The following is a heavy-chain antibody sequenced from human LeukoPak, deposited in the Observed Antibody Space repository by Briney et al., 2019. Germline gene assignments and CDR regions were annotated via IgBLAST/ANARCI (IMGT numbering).Heavy chain of an antibody. V-gene: IGHV4-59*01. CDR2: IYYSGST. CDR1: GGSISSYY. D-gene: IGHD3-3*01. CDR3: ARDDRLRFLEWPN. Sequence: SETLSLTCTVSGGSISSYYWSWIRQPPGKGPEWIGYIYYSGSTNYNPSLKSRVTISVDTSKNQFSLKLSSVTAADTAVYYCARDDRLRFLEWPNWGQGTLVTVSS. J-gene: IGHJ4*02.